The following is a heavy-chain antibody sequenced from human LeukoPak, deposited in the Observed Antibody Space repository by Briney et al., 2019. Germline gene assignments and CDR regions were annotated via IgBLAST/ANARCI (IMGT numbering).Heavy chain of an antibody. CDR3: AAFAYDY. J-gene: IGHJ4*02. D-gene: IGHD2-21*01. CDR2: ISYDGSNK. V-gene: IGHV3-30*03. CDR1: GFTFSSYG. Sequence: PGGSLRLSCADSGFTFSSYGMHWVRQAPGKGLEWVAVISYDGSNKYYADSVKGRFTISRDNSKNTLYLQMNSLRAEDTAVYYCAAFAYDYWGQGTLVTVSS.